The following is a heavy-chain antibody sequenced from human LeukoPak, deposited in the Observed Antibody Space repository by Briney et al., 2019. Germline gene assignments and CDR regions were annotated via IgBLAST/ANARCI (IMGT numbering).Heavy chain of an antibody. J-gene: IGHJ4*02. Sequence: ASVKVSCKASGYTFTSYGISWVRQAPGQGLEWMGWISAYNGNTNYAQKLQGRVTMTTDTSTSTAYMELRSLRSDDTAVYYCARGIAGFGELLYGDRLDYWGQGTLVTVSS. CDR2: ISAYNGNT. CDR3: ARGIAGFGELLYGDRLDY. D-gene: IGHD3-10*01. V-gene: IGHV1-18*01. CDR1: GYTFTSYG.